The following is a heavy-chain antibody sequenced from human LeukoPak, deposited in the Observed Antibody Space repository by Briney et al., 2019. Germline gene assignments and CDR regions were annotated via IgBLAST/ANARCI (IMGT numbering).Heavy chain of an antibody. CDR1: GGSFSGYY. V-gene: IGHV4-34*01. D-gene: IGHD3-10*01. CDR2: INHSGST. Sequence: SETLSLTCAVYGGSFSGYYWSWIRQPPGEGLEWIGEINHSGSTNYNPSLKSRVTISVDTSKNQFSLKLSSVTAADTAVYYCARGVDYYGSGSYCYWGQGTLVTVSS. CDR3: ARGVDYYGSGSYCY. J-gene: IGHJ4*02.